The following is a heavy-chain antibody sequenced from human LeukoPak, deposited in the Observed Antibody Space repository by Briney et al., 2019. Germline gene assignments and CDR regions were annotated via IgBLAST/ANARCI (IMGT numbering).Heavy chain of an antibody. CDR3: ARIAGYSSSWYGGGWFDP. V-gene: IGHV4-59*11. D-gene: IGHD6-13*01. CDR1: GGSISSHY. Sequence: SETLSLTCTVSGGSISSHYWSWTRQPPGKGLEWIGYIYYSGSTNYNPSLKSRVTISVDTSKNQFSLKLSSVTAADTAVYYCARIAGYSSSWYGGGWFDPWGQGTLVTVSS. CDR2: IYYSGST. J-gene: IGHJ5*02.